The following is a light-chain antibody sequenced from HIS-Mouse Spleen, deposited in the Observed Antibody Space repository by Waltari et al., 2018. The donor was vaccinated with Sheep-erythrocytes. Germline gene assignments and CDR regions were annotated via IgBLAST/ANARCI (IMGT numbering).Light chain of an antibody. CDR2: DVS. CDR3: CSYAGSYNHV. Sequence: QSALTQPRSVSGSPGQSVTISCPGTSSDVGGYNYLSWYQQHPGKAPTLMIYDVSKRPSGVPDRFSGSKSGNTASLTISGLQAEDEADYYCCSYAGSYNHVFATGTKVTVL. V-gene: IGLV2-11*01. J-gene: IGLJ1*01. CDR1: SSDVGGYNY.